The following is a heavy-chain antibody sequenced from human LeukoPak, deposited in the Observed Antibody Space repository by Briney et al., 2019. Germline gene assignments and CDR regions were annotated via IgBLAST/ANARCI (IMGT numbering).Heavy chain of an antibody. CDR2: IKQDGSEK. CDR3: TRASSGEQRFDY. Sequence: GGSLRLSCAASGFTFSSYWMSWVRQAPGKGLEWVANIKQDGSEKYYVDSVKGRFTISRDDSKSIAYLQMNSLKTEDTAVYYCTRASSGEQRFDYWGQGTLVTVSS. CDR1: GFTFSSYW. V-gene: IGHV3-7*03. J-gene: IGHJ4*02. D-gene: IGHD3-10*01.